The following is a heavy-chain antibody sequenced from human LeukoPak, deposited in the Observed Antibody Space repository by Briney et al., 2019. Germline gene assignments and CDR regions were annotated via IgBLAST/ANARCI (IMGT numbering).Heavy chain of an antibody. CDR2: TSHSGST. Sequence: PSETLSLTCGVYGGSFCGYYWSWIRQPPGKGLEWIGETSHSGSTNYNPSLKRRVTISVDTSKKQFSLRVTSVTAADTAVYYCARVPLHVLEPFDYWGQGNLVTVSS. D-gene: IGHD3-3*01. CDR1: GGSFCGYY. CDR3: ARVPLHVLEPFDY. V-gene: IGHV4-34*01. J-gene: IGHJ4*02.